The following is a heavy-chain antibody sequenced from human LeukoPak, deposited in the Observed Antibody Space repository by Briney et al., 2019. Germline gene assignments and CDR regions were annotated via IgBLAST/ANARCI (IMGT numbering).Heavy chain of an antibody. D-gene: IGHD1-26*01. CDR2: IYYTGST. J-gene: IGHJ4*02. CDR3: ARDIGYFDY. Sequence: SETLSLTCTVSGGSISGSSYYWGWIRQPPGKGLEWIGNIYYTGSTYYNPSLKSRLTISVDTSKNQFSLRLSSVTAADTAVYYCARDIGYFDYWGQGTLVTVSS. CDR1: GGSISGSSYY. V-gene: IGHV4-39*07.